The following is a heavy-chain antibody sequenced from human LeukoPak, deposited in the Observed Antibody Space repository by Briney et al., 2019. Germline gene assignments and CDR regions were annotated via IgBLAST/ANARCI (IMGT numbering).Heavy chain of an antibody. CDR1: GFSFSSYG. D-gene: IGHD6-19*01. Sequence: GGSLRLSCAASGFSFSSYGMYWVRQAPGKGLEWVAVIWHDESVEFYGDSVKGRFSISRDNSKNTLYLQMDRLRVEDTARYYCAKDHRGGWSGYFDSWGQGALVTVSS. CDR3: AKDHRGGWSGYFDS. J-gene: IGHJ4*02. V-gene: IGHV3-33*06. CDR2: IWHDESVE.